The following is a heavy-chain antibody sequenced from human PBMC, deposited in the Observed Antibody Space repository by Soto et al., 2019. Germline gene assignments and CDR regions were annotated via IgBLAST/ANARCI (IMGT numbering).Heavy chain of an antibody. J-gene: IGHJ4*02. CDR1: GCNLNSDY. CDR2: IYSGETA. V-gene: IGHV3-53*01. Sequence: WGTRRLSGAAAGCNLNSDYKNWVRQTPGKGLEWVASIYSGETAYYADSVRGRFTISSDKSKNTLYFQLSSLRTEDTAVYYCGRDGRGLGRLSLFEYWGQGGLGTVSS. CDR3: GRDGRGLGRLSLFEY. D-gene: IGHD2-21*02.